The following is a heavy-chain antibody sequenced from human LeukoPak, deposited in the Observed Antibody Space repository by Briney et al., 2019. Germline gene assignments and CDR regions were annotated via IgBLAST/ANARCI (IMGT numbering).Heavy chain of an antibody. CDR1: GASIRSSY. CDR3: ARLDRSGYEMGGTWFDP. J-gene: IGHJ5*02. CDR2: IYYTGST. V-gene: IGHV4-59*12. Sequence: PSETLSLTCTVSGASIRSSYWSWLRQPPGKGLEWIGYIYYTGSTKSNPSLKSRVTVSVDTSKNQFSLKLSSMTAADTAVYYCARLDRSGYEMGGTWFDPWGQGTLVTVSS. D-gene: IGHD3-22*01.